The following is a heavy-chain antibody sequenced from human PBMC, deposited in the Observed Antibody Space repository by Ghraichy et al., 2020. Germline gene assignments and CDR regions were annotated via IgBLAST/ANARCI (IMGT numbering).Heavy chain of an antibody. CDR3: ARGGAGTPGYGLDV. CDR2: ISYRGNT. V-gene: IGHV4-59*01. Sequence: SETLSLTCTVSGGSIDSYFWSWIRQPPGKGLEWIAHISYRGNTNYNPSLQSRVTISVDTSKNQFSLKLTSVTAADTAVYYCARGGAGTPGYGLDVWGQGTTGTVSS. CDR1: GGSIDSYF. J-gene: IGHJ6*02. D-gene: IGHD6-13*01.